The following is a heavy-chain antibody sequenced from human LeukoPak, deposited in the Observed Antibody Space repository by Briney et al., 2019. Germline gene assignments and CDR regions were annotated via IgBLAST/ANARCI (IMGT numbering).Heavy chain of an antibody. CDR3: ARGAVAGPGHYFDY. D-gene: IGHD6-19*01. Sequence: GRSLRLSCAASGFTFSSYAMHWVRQAPGKGLEWVAVISYDGSNKYYADSVKGRFTISRDNSKDTLYLQMNSLRAEDTAVYYCARGAVAGPGHYFDYWGQGTLVTVSS. CDR1: GFTFSSYA. CDR2: ISYDGSNK. J-gene: IGHJ4*02. V-gene: IGHV3-30*04.